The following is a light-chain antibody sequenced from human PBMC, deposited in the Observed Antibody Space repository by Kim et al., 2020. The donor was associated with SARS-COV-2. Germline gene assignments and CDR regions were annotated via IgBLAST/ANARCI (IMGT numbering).Light chain of an antibody. Sequence: PGERATTSCRSGSNVYFNLSCSEQTPGQPPRLLIYDAAIRYAGSPDRFSGSGSRTDFTLTIGSLAPEDFAVYYCQQRGTWPPALTFGGGTKLEI. CDR1: SNVYFN. V-gene: IGKV3-11*01. CDR3: QQRGTWPPALT. J-gene: IGKJ4*01. CDR2: DAA.